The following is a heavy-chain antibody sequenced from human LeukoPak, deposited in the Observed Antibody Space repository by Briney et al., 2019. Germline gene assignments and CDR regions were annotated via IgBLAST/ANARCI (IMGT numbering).Heavy chain of an antibody. Sequence: SETLSLTCAVYGGSFSGYYWSWIRQPPGKGLEWIGEINQSGSTNYNPSLKSRVTISVDTSKNQFSLKLSSVTAADTAVYYCARGGWYTYWGQGTLVTVSS. J-gene: IGHJ4*02. CDR3: ARGGWYTY. CDR2: INQSGST. CDR1: GGSFSGYY. V-gene: IGHV4-34*01. D-gene: IGHD1-1*01.